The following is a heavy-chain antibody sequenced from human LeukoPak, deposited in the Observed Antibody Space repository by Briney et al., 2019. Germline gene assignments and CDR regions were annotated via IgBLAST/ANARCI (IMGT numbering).Heavy chain of an antibody. D-gene: IGHD3-16*02. Sequence: SETLSLTCAVSGGSISSGGYSWSWIRQPPGKGLEWIGYIYHSGSTYYNPSLKSRVTISVDRSKNQFSLKLSSVTAADKAVYYCAQGYTSGMDVWGKGTTVTVSS. CDR2: IYHSGST. J-gene: IGHJ6*04. CDR3: AQGYTSGMDV. CDR1: GGSISSGGYS. V-gene: IGHV4-30-2*01.